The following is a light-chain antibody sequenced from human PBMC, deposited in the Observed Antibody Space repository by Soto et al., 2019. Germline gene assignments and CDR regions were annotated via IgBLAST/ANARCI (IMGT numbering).Light chain of an antibody. CDR1: QSISSW. CDR2: AAS. V-gene: IGKV1-5*01. J-gene: IGKJ4*01. Sequence: DIQMTQSPSTLSASVGDRVTITCRASQSISSWLAWYQQKPGKAPKLLIYAASTLQSGVPSRFSGSGSGPDFTLPISCLQSEDFATYYCQQYYSYPLTFGGGTQVDIK. CDR3: QQYYSYPLT.